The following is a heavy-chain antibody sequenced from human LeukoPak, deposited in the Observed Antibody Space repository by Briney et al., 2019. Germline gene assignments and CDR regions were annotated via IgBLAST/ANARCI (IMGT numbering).Heavy chain of an antibody. J-gene: IGHJ5*02. Sequence: SETLSLTCTVSGYSISSGYYWGWIRQPPGKGLEWIGYIYYSGSTNYNPSLKSRVTISVDTSKNQFSLKLSSVTAADTAVYYCARKKYSSSYWFDPWGQGTLVTVSS. CDR2: IYYSGST. D-gene: IGHD6-6*01. CDR3: ARKKYSSSYWFDP. V-gene: IGHV4-61*05. CDR1: GYSISSGYY.